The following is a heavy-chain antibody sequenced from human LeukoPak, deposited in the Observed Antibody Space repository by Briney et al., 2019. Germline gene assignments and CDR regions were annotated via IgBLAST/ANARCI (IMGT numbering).Heavy chain of an antibody. D-gene: IGHD1-1*01. V-gene: IGHV3-7*03. Sequence: GGSLRLSCAASGFTFSIYWMSWVRQAPGKGLEWVANIKQDGSERYYVDSVKGRFTLSRDNAKNSLYLQMNSLRAEDTAVYYCARSWNEDYWGQGTLVTVSS. CDR3: ARSWNEDY. CDR2: IKQDGSER. CDR1: GFTFSIYW. J-gene: IGHJ4*02.